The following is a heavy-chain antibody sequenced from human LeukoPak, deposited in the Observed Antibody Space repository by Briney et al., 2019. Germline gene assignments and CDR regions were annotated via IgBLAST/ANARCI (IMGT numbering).Heavy chain of an antibody. V-gene: IGHV3-23*01. Sequence: PGGSLRLSCAASGFTFNNYAMTWVRQAPGEGLEWVSLISSSGGSTYYADSVKGRFTISRDNSKNTLYLQMSSLRVEDTAIYYCAKDSLHWFDPWGQGTLVTVSS. CDR1: GFTFNNYA. J-gene: IGHJ5*02. CDR2: ISSSGGST. CDR3: AKDSLHWFDP.